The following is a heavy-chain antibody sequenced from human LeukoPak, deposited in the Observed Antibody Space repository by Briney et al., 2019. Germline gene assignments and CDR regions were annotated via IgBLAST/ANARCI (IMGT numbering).Heavy chain of an antibody. J-gene: IGHJ4*02. CDR1: GYTFTSNY. D-gene: IGHD6-13*01. V-gene: IGHV1-2*02. CDR3: ARVHPMSIAAALH. Sequence: ASVKVSCKAFGYTFTSNYMHWVRQAPGQGLEWMGWINPNSGGTNYAQKFQGRVTMTRDTSISTAYMELSRLRSDDTAVYYCARVHPMSIAAALHWGQGTLVTVSS. CDR2: INPNSGGT.